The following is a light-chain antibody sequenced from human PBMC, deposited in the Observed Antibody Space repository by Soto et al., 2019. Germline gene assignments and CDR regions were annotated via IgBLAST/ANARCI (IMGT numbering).Light chain of an antibody. J-gene: IGKJ1*01. V-gene: IGKV1-5*03. CDR1: QSISSW. CDR3: EEYNSYSPWT. CDR2: KAS. Sequence: DIQMTQFPSTLSASVGDRVTITSRASQSISSWLAWYQQKPGKAPKLLIYKASSLESGAPSRFSVSGSGTEFTLTISSLQPDYFATYDGEEYNSYSPWTFGQATKVDVK.